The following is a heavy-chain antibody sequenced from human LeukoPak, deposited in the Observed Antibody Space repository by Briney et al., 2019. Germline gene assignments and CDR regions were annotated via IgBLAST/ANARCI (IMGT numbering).Heavy chain of an antibody. Sequence: SETLSLTCTVSGGSISSYYWGWIRQPPGKGLEWIGTIYYSGSTYYNPSLKSRVTISVDTSKNQFSLKLSSVTAADTAVYYCARLDYYDSSGYYYWGQGILVTVSS. CDR2: IYYSGST. V-gene: IGHV4-39*01. CDR1: GGSISSYY. J-gene: IGHJ4*02. CDR3: ARLDYYDSSGYYY. D-gene: IGHD3-22*01.